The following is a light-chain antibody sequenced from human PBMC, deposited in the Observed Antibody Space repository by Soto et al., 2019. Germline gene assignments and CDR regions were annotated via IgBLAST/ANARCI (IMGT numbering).Light chain of an antibody. CDR2: GAS. CDR3: QQYNNWHPIT. CDR1: QSVSSN. V-gene: IGKV3D-15*01. J-gene: IGKJ5*01. Sequence: EIVLTQSPCTLSLSPGERATLSCRASQSVSSNLAWYQQKPGQAPRLLTYGASTRATGIPARFSGSGSGTEFTLTISSLQSEDFAAYYCQQYNNWHPITFGQGTRLEIK.